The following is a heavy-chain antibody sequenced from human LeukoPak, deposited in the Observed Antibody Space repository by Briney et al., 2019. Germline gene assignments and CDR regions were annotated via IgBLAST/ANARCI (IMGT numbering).Heavy chain of an antibody. CDR1: GGTFSSYA. CDR2: IIPIFGTA. V-gene: IGHV1-69*13. CDR3: ARNGPEPVRGVIGYYYYGMDV. Sequence: ASVKVSCKASGGTFSSYAISWVRQAPGQGLEWMGGIIPIFGTANYAQKFQGRVTITADESTSTAYMELSRLRSDDTAVYYCARNGPEPVRGVIGYYYYGMDVWGKGTTVTVSS. D-gene: IGHD3-10*01. J-gene: IGHJ6*04.